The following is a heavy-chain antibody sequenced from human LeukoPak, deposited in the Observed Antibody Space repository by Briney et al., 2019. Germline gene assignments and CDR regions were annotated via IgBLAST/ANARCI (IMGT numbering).Heavy chain of an antibody. CDR2: IHYTGST. J-gene: IGHJ4*02. CDR3: ARDPGIWFGELLPPRGVIVPPYYFDY. Sequence: TPSETLSLTCTVSGGSISSYYWSWIRQSPGKGLECIGYIHYTGSTNYNPSLKSRVTISVETSKNQFSLQLNSVTPEDTAVYYCARDPGIWFGELLPPRGVIVPPYYFDYWGQGTLVTVSS. V-gene: IGHV4-59*12. D-gene: IGHD3-10*01. CDR1: GGSISSYY.